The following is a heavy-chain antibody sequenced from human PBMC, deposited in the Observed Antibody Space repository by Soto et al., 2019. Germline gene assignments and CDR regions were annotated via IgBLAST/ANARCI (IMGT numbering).Heavy chain of an antibody. CDR3: ARASSSGSYFGY. Sequence: GGSLRLSCAASGFTFRSFSMNWVRQAPGEGLEWVSSISSSSNYMYYADSLKGRFTISRDNAKDSLFLQMHSLRAEDTAVYYCARASSSGSYFGYWGQGTLVTVSS. V-gene: IGHV3-21*01. CDR1: GFTFRSFS. J-gene: IGHJ4*02. CDR2: ISSSSNYM. D-gene: IGHD6-6*01.